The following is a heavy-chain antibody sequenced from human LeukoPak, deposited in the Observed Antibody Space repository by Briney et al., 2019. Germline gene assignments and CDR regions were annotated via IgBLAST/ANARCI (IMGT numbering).Heavy chain of an antibody. CDR1: GGSFSGYY. V-gene: IGHV3-11*04. CDR3: ARDGQGSWFGELSRRYDAFDI. CDR2: ISSSSSSTI. Sequence: LSVICAVYGGSFSGYYWSWIRQAPGKGLEWVSYISSSSSSTIYYADSVKGRFTISRDNAKNSLYLQMNSLRAEDTAVYYCARDGQGSWFGELSRRYDAFDIWGQGTMVTVSS. D-gene: IGHD3-10*01. J-gene: IGHJ3*02.